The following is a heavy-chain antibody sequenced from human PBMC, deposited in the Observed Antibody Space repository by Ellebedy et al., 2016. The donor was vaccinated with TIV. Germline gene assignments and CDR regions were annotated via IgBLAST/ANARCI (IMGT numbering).Heavy chain of an antibody. CDR2: IRSSDGLI. Sequence: GESLKISCATSGITFKSYTMHWVRPAPGKGLEWVSYIRSSDGLISYIDSVKGRFTTTPETAKKSLYLQMNNLRDEDTAVYYCVRDWAYSFDYWGQGTLVTVSS. D-gene: IGHD5-18*01. V-gene: IGHV3-48*02. J-gene: IGHJ4*02. CDR3: VRDWAYSFDY. CDR1: GITFKSYT.